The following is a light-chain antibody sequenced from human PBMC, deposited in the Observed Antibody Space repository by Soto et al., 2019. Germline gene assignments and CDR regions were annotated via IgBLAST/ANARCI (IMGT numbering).Light chain of an antibody. CDR2: EVS. J-gene: IGLJ1*01. CDR3: SSYTSSSTPFL. Sequence: QSALTQPASVSGSPGQSITISCTGTSSDVGGYNYVSWYQQHPGKAPKLMIYEVSNRPSGVSNRFSGSKSGNTASLTISGLQAEDEADYYCSSYTSSSTPFLFGTGTKVTVL. V-gene: IGLV2-14*01. CDR1: SSDVGGYNY.